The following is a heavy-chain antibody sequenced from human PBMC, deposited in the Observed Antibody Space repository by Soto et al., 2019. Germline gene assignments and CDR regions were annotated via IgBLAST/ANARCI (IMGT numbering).Heavy chain of an antibody. Sequence: GASVKVSCKASGYTFTSYGISWVRPASGQGLEWMGWISAYNGNTNYAQKLQGRVTMTTATSTSTAYMELRSLRSDDTAVYYCASHTLDTAIVPRPPFDYSSQRTLVTVSS. V-gene: IGHV1-18*01. CDR3: ASHTLDTAIVPRPPFDY. J-gene: IGHJ4*02. D-gene: IGHD5-18*01. CDR1: GYTFTSYG. CDR2: ISAYNGNT.